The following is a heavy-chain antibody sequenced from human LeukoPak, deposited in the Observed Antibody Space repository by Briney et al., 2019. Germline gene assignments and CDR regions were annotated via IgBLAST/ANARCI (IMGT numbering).Heavy chain of an antibody. D-gene: IGHD4-17*01. CDR3: ARDRGTVTDY. CDR1: GYTFTGYY. J-gene: IGHJ4*02. Sequence: ASVKVSCKASGYTFTGYYMNWVRQAPGQGLEWMGWINPNSGDTNYAQKFQGRVTMTRDTSISTAYMELSRLRSDDTAVYYCARDRGTVTDYWGQGTLVTVAS. V-gene: IGHV1-2*02. CDR2: INPNSGDT.